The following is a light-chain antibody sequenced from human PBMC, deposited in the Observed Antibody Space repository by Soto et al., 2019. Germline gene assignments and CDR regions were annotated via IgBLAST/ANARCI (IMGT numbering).Light chain of an antibody. J-gene: IGLJ3*02. CDR3: QSYDSSLSVV. Sequence: QSVLTQPPSVSGAPGQRVTISCTGSSSNIGAGYDVHWYQQLPGTAPKLLIYSNTNRRSGVPDRFSGSKSGTSASLAITGLQAEDEADYYCQSYDSSLSVVFGGGTKLTVL. CDR2: SNT. V-gene: IGLV1-40*01. CDR1: SSNIGAGYD.